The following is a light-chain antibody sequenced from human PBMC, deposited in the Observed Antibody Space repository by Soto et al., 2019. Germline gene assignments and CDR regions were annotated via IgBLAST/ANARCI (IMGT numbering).Light chain of an antibody. J-gene: IGLJ1*01. Sequence: QSALIKPRSVSGSPGQSVTISCTGTSSDVGTYNYVSWYRQHPGKAPKLMISDVSKRPSGVPDRFSGSKSDNTASLTISGLQAEDEGDYYCCSYAGSYIFVFGTGTKLTVL. CDR1: SSDVGTYNY. CDR3: CSYAGSYIFV. V-gene: IGLV2-11*01. CDR2: DVS.